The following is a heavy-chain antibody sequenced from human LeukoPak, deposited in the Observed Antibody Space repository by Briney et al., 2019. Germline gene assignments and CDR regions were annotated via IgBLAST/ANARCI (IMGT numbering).Heavy chain of an antibody. V-gene: IGHV4-34*01. CDR2: INYTGST. CDR3: ARRLLVGGIDS. CDR1: GGSFSGFY. J-gene: IGHJ4*02. D-gene: IGHD1-26*01. Sequence: SETLSLTCAVYGGSFSGFYWSWIRHVPGKGLEWIGEINYTGSTSYNPSLKSRVTISVDTSQNQFFLLLTSVTAADTAVYYCARRLLVGGIDSWGQGNLVTVSS.